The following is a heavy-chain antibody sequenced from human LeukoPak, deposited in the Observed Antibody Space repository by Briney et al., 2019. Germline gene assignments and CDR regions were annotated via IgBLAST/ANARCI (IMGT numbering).Heavy chain of an antibody. CDR2: MNPNSGNT. CDR3: ARSWELRYGMDV. Sequence: GASVKVSCKASGYTFTSYDINWVRQATGQGLEWMGWMNPNSGNTGYAQKFQGRVTMTRNTSISTAYMELSSLRSEDTAVYYCARSWELRYGMDVWGQGTTVTVSS. V-gene: IGHV1-8*01. D-gene: IGHD1-26*01. CDR1: GYTFTSYD. J-gene: IGHJ6*02.